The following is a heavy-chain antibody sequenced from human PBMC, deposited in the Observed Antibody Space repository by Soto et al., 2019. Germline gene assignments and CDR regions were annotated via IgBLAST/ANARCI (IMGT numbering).Heavy chain of an antibody. D-gene: IGHD2-21*02. J-gene: IGHJ4*02. CDR1: GFAFSRFS. CDR3: AREVVTTKWHLDN. CDR2: IGDTNVK. V-gene: IGHV3-30*03. Sequence: PGGSLRLSCPTSGFAFSRFSMHWLRQAPGRGLEWVAVIGDTNVKMYADSVKGRFTVSRDNSQDTVSLRMDSLRPDDTAVYYCAREVVTTKWHLDNWGQAALVTVSS.